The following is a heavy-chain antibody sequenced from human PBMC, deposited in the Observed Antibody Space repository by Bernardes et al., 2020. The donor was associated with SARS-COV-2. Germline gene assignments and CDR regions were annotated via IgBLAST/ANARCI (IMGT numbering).Heavy chain of an antibody. V-gene: IGHV3-30-3*01. CDR3: TRGLELELITWFDY. Sequence: GGTLRLSCRASGFTYSSSAMHWVRQAPGKGPEWVAVISNDGSIKYYTDSVKGRFTISRDNSKNTLYLLMNSLRTDDTAVYYCTRGLELELITWFDYWGQGTLVTVSS. CDR2: ISNDGSIK. J-gene: IGHJ4*02. CDR1: GFTYSSSA. D-gene: IGHD1-7*01.